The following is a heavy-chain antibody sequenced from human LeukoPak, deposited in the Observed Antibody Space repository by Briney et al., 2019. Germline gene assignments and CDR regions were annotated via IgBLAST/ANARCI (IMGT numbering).Heavy chain of an antibody. Sequence: SVKVSCTASGGTFGSYAISWVRQAPGQGLEWMGGIIPIFGTANYAQKFQGRVTITADESTSTAYMELSSLRSEDTAVYYCARSYGDRYYYYYAMDVWGQGTTVTVSS. CDR1: GGTFGSYA. D-gene: IGHD4-17*01. J-gene: IGHJ6*02. CDR2: IIPIFGTA. CDR3: ARSYGDRYYYYYAMDV. V-gene: IGHV1-69*13.